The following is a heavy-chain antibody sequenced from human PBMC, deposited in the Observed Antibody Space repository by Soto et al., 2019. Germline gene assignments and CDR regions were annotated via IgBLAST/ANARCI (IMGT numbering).Heavy chain of an antibody. D-gene: IGHD3-22*01. CDR1: GATFSSYA. J-gene: IGHJ4*02. Sequence: QVLLVQSGAEVKKPGSSVKVSCKLSGATFSSYAMSWVRQAPGQGLEWIGGIIPFFGTPNYAQKFQGRVTITADTSTATSYMELRRPRSDDTSVYDCARDKGAYYSHLVYWGQGTLVTVAS. V-gene: IGHV1-69*06. CDR3: ARDKGAYYSHLVY. CDR2: IIPFFGTP.